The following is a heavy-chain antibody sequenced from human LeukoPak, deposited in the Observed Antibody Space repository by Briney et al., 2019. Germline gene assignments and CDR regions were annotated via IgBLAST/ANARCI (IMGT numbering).Heavy chain of an antibody. CDR3: ARDISVAVPGY. CDR1: TFTFSSYG. J-gene: IGHJ4*02. V-gene: IGHV3-33*01. D-gene: IGHD6-19*01. Sequence: GGSLTLSSSASTFTFSSYGMHRLRQAPGKGLEWVTVIWYDESNKSYADSVKGRITISRDNSKTTLYLQMNSLRAEDTAVYYCARDISVAVPGYWGQGTLVTVSS. CDR2: IWYDESNK.